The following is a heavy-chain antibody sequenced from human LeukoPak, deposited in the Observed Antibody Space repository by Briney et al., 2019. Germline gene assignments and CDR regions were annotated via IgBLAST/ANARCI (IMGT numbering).Heavy chain of an antibody. CDR1: GYTFTDYY. J-gene: IGHJ3*02. CDR2: VDPEDGET. CDR3: ATDMKLISGQNYWGNPLPAFDI. Sequence: ASVKISCKVSGYTFTDYYMHWVQQAPGKGLEWVGLVDPEDGETIYAEKFQDRVTITADTSTDTAYMELSSLRSEDTAVYYCATDMKLISGQNYWGNPLPAFDIWGQGTMVTVSS. V-gene: IGHV1-69-2*01. D-gene: IGHD3-16*01.